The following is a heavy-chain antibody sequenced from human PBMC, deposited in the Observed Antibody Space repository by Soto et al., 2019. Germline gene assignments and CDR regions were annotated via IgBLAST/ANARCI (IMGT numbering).Heavy chain of an antibody. CDR3: VKDRWIDY. V-gene: IGHV3-64D*06. CDR1: GFTLITYA. Sequence: GSLRLSCSVSGFTLITYAFHWVRQAPGKGLEYVSSISSNGVSTYYADSVKGRFTISRDNSKNTLYLQMSSLRAEDTAVYYCVKDRWIDYWGQGTLVTVSS. J-gene: IGHJ4*02. CDR2: ISSNGVST. D-gene: IGHD2-15*01.